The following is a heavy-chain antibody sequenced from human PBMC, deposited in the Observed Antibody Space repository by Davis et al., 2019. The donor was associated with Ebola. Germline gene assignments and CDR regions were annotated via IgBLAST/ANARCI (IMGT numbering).Heavy chain of an antibody. CDR3: ERVDYGGTDSTGEFDY. D-gene: IGHD3-16*01. CDR1: GFTFSSYS. V-gene: IGHV3-21*01. J-gene: IGHJ4*02. Sequence: GESLKISCAASGFTFSSYSMNWVRQAPGKGLEWVSCITSSSGDIYYSDSVKGRFTISRDNAKNSLYLQMNSLRVEDTAVYYCERVDYGGTDSTGEFDYWGQGSLVTVSS. CDR2: ITSSSGDI.